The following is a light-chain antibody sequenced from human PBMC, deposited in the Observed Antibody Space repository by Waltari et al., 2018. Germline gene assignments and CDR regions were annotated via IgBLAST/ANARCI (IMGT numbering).Light chain of an antibody. V-gene: IGKV3-15*01. CDR1: QSVDIR. CDR3: QQYKDWYT. CDR2: GSS. Sequence: ETVMTQSPATLSVSSGERATLSCRASQSVDIRLAWYQQKPGQAPRLLIYGSSTRATGIPDRFRGSGSGTEFTLTISSLHSDDCAVYYCQQYKDWYTFGQGTKVDIK. J-gene: IGKJ2*01.